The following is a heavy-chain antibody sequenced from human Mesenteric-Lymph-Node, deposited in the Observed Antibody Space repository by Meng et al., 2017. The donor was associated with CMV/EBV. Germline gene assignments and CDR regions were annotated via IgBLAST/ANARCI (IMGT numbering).Heavy chain of an antibody. Sequence: GESLKISCAASGFTFSSSWMAWVRQAPGKGLEWVANIKQDGSEKYYVDSVKGRFTISRDNAKNSLYLQMNSLRAEDTAVYYCARDPATEWLRGPIDYWGQGTLVTVSS. CDR1: GFTFSSSW. J-gene: IGHJ4*02. CDR3: ARDPATEWLRGPIDY. V-gene: IGHV3-7*01. D-gene: IGHD5-12*01. CDR2: IKQDGSEK.